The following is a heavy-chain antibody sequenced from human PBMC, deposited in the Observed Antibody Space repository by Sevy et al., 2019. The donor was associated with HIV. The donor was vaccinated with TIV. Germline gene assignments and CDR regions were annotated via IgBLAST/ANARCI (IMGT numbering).Heavy chain of an antibody. Sequence: GSLRLSCAASGFTFSSYSMNWVRQAPGKGLEWVSYISSSSSTIYYADSVKGRFTISRDNAKNSLYLQMNSLRAEDTAVYYCARVDTAMARDYFDYWGQGTLVTVSS. V-gene: IGHV3-48*01. CDR3: ARVDTAMARDYFDY. CDR1: GFTFSSYS. D-gene: IGHD5-18*01. CDR2: ISSSSSTI. J-gene: IGHJ4*02.